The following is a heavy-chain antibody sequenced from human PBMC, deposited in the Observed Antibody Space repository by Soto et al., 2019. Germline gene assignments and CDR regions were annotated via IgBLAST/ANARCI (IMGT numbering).Heavy chain of an antibody. D-gene: IGHD2-21*01. CDR1: GFTFSSYS. V-gene: IGHV3-21*01. Sequence: EVQLVESGGGLVKPGGSLRLSCAASGFTFSSYSMNWVRQAPGKGLEWVSSISSSSSYIYYADSVKGRFTISRDSAKNSLYLQMNSLRAEDTAVYYCARGPLAKVWTYYYYYYIDVWGKGTTVTVSS. J-gene: IGHJ6*03. CDR2: ISSSSSYI. CDR3: ARGPLAKVWTYYYYYYIDV.